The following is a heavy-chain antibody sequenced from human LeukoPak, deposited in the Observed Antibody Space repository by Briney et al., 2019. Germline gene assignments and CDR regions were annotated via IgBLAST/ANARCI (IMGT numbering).Heavy chain of an antibody. D-gene: IGHD3-9*01. J-gene: IGHJ5*01. CDR1: GFTCSSYG. CDR2: ISYDGSNK. V-gene: IGHV3-30*18. CDR3: AKDLWVRDFYWLMPGLDS. Sequence: GGSLRHPCAPSGFTCSSYGMHWVRQAPGKELEWVAVISYDGSNKYYADSVKGRFTISRDNSKNTLYLQMKSLRAEDTAVYYCAKDLWVRDFYWLMPGLDSGAKETLVTVSS.